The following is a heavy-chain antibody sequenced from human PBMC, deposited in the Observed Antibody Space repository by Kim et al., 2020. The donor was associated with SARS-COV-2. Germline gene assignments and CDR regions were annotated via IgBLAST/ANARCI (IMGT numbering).Heavy chain of an antibody. CDR1: GFTFSTYY. D-gene: IGHD3-3*01. Sequence: GGSLRLSCATSGFTFSTYYMDWLRQAPGKGLEWVSAINRDGRTTYYADSVKGRFSISRDNSKNTLYLQMNNLRVDDTAIYYCAKEWRTAPPPEASDIWGQGTMGTVSS. CDR2: INRDGRTT. CDR3: AKEWRTAPPPEASDI. J-gene: IGHJ3*02. V-gene: IGHV3-23*01.